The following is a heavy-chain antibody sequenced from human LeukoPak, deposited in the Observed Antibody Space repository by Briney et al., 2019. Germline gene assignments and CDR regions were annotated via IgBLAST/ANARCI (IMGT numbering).Heavy chain of an antibody. CDR3: AKVRTGHYFDY. Sequence: GGSLRLSCAASGFTFTHYAMSWVRQAPGKGLEWVSSISSSGGSTYYADSVKGRFTISRDDSKNTLYVQMNSLRGEDTAVYYCAKVRTGHYFDYWGQETLVTVSS. CDR1: GFTFTHYA. CDR2: ISSSGGST. D-gene: IGHD3/OR15-3a*01. V-gene: IGHV3-23*01. J-gene: IGHJ4*02.